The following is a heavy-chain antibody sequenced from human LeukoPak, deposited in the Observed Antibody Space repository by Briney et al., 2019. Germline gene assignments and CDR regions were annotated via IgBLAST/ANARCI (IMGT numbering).Heavy chain of an antibody. V-gene: IGHV3-11*06. CDR3: AKDLTYGMDV. CDR1: GFSFSDYY. CDR2: ISSSSTYT. Sequence: GGSLGLSCAASGFSFSDYYMSWIRQAPGEGLEWISSISSSSTYTNYADSVSGRFTISRDNANSSLYLQMSSLRAEDTAVYYCAKDLTYGMDVWGQGTTVTVSS. J-gene: IGHJ6*02.